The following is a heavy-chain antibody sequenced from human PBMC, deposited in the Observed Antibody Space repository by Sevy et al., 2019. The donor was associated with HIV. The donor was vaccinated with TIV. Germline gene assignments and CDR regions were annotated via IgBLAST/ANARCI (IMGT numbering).Heavy chain of an antibody. CDR1: GFIFSDYY. CDR3: ARAAFVSPDAFDI. D-gene: IGHD3-3*01. J-gene: IGHJ3*02. V-gene: IGHV3-11*01. Sequence: GGSLRLSCAASGFIFSDYYMSWIRQAPGKGLEWVSYISNSGNDVFYADSVKGRFTISRDNAKNSLSLQMNSLRVEDTAVYYCARAAFVSPDAFDIWGQRTMVTVSS. CDR2: ISNSGNDV.